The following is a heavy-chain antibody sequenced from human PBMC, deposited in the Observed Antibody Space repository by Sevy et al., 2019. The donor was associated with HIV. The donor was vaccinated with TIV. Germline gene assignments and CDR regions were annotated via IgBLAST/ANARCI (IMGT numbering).Heavy chain of an antibody. CDR2: IRQDGSEK. J-gene: IGHJ6*02. CDR1: GFSFTTYW. CDR3: ARARGGGLGSSSSTRYGLDV. D-gene: IGHD6-6*01. V-gene: IGHV3-7*04. Sequence: GGSLRLSCAVSGFSFTTYWMNWVRQAPGKGLEWVANIRQDGSEKYYVDSVKGRFIISRDNAKNLLSLHMNSLRVDDTATYYCARARGGGLGSSSSTRYGLDVWGQGTTVTVSS.